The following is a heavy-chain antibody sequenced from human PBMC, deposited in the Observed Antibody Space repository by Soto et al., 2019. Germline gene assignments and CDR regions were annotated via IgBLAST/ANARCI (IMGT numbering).Heavy chain of an antibody. Sequence: EVQVLESGGDLVQPGGSLRLSCAASGFTFSNYAMNWVRQAPGKGPEWVSGISAGRSTYYADSVKGRFTISRDNSKSTLFLQMDSLRAEYTALYYCTKVRGDPVWGQGTTVTVSS. CDR2: ISAGRST. CDR1: GFTFSNYA. V-gene: IGHV3-23*01. CDR3: TKVRGDPV. D-gene: IGHD4-17*01. J-gene: IGHJ6*02.